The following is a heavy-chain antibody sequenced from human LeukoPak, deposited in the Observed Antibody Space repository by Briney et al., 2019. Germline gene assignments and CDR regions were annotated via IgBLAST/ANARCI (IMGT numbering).Heavy chain of an antibody. V-gene: IGHV4-39*07. CDR1: GGSISSSSYY. CDR3: ARDRPRLRGYSYGYYYYMDV. D-gene: IGHD5-18*01. J-gene: IGHJ6*03. Sequence: SETLSLTCTVSGGSISSSSYYWGWIRQPPGKGLEWIGSIYYSGCTYYNPSLKSRVTISVDTSKNQFSLKLSSVTAADTAVYYCARDRPRLRGYSYGYYYYMDVWGKGTTVTVSS. CDR2: IYYSGCT.